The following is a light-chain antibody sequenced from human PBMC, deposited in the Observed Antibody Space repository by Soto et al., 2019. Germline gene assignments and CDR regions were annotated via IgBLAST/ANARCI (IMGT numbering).Light chain of an antibody. CDR3: QQRSNWPTIT. J-gene: IGKJ5*01. Sequence: EIVLTQSPATLSLSPEERATLSCRASQSVSSYLAWYQQKPGQAPRLLIYDASNRATGIPARFSGSGSGTDFTLTISSLEPEDFAVYYCQQRSNWPTITFGQGTRLENK. CDR1: QSVSSY. CDR2: DAS. V-gene: IGKV3-11*01.